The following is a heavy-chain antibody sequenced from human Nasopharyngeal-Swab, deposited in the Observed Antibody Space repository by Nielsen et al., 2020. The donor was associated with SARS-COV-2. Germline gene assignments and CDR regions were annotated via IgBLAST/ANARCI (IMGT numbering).Heavy chain of an antibody. CDR3: AREYCSGGSCYGNYGMDV. Sequence: SVKVSCKAFGGTFSSYAISWVRQAPGQGLEWMGRIIPILGIANYAQKFQGRVTITADKSTSTAYMELSSLRSEDTAVYYCAREYCSGGSCYGNYGMDVWGQGTTVTVSS. J-gene: IGHJ6*02. D-gene: IGHD2-15*01. CDR2: IIPILGIA. CDR1: GGTFSSYA. V-gene: IGHV1-69*04.